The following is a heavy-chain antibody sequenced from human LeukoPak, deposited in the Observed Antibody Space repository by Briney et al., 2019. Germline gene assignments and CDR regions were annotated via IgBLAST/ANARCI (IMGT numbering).Heavy chain of an antibody. Sequence: PGGSLRLSCAASGFTFSSYGMHWVRQAPGKGLEWVAFIWNDGTNIYYVDSVKGRFSISRDNSKNTLYLEMNSLRVEDTAVYHCARGGYNFDYWGQGTLVTVSS. D-gene: IGHD1-14*01. V-gene: IGHV3-33*01. J-gene: IGHJ4*02. CDR1: GFTFSSYG. CDR3: ARGGYNFDY. CDR2: IWNDGTNI.